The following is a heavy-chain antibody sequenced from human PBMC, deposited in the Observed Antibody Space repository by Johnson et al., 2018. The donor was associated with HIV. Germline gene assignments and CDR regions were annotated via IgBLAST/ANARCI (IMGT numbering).Heavy chain of an antibody. D-gene: IGHD2-15*01. V-gene: IGHV3-23*03. CDR3: AKGRGYCSGGSCYFDAFDI. CDR2: IYSGGST. Sequence: VQLVESGGGFVQPGGSLRLSCAASGFTFSSYAMSWVRQAPGKGLEWVSVIYSGGSTYYADSVKGRFTISRDNSKNTLYLQMNSLRAEDTAVYYCAKGRGYCSGGSCYFDAFDIWGQGTMVTVSS. J-gene: IGHJ3*02. CDR1: GFTFSSYA.